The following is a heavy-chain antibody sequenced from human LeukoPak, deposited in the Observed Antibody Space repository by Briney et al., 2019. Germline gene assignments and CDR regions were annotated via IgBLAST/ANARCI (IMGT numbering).Heavy chain of an antibody. D-gene: IGHD3-3*01. CDR3: ARKKYYDFWSGDTSGWFDP. Sequence: SVKVSCRASGGTFSSYAISWVRQAPGQGLEWMGGIIPIFGTANYAQKFQGRVTITADESTSTAYMELSSLRSEDTAVYYCARKKYYDFWSGDTSGWFDPWGQGTLVTVSS. CDR1: GGTFSSYA. V-gene: IGHV1-69*13. J-gene: IGHJ5*02. CDR2: IIPIFGTA.